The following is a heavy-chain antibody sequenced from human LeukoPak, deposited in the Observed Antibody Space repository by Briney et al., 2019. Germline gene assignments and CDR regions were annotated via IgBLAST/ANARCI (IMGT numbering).Heavy chain of an antibody. CDR1: GYSISSGYY. D-gene: IGHD5-24*01. V-gene: IGHV4-38-2*02. Sequence: SETLSLTCTVSGYSISSGYYWGWIRQPPGKGLEWIGSIYHSGSTYYNPSLKSRVTISVDTSKSQFSLKLSSVTAADTAVYYCARVEMATSFDYWGQGTLVTVSS. CDR3: ARVEMATSFDY. J-gene: IGHJ4*02. CDR2: IYHSGST.